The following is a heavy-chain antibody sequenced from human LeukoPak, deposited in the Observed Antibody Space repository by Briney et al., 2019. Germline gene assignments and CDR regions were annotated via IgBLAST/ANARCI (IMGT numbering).Heavy chain of an antibody. Sequence: SETLSLTCTVSGGSINNYYWSWIRQPAGKGLEWIGRIYTRGSTNYNPSLKSRVTMSVDTSKNQFSLKLSSVTAADTAVYYCARRSDYGSGSFDPWGQGTLVTVSS. CDR1: GGSINNYY. D-gene: IGHD3-10*01. CDR3: ARRSDYGSGSFDP. CDR2: IYTRGST. J-gene: IGHJ5*02. V-gene: IGHV4-4*07.